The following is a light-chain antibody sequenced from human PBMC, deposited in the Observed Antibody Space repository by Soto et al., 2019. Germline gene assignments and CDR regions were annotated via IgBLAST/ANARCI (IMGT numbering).Light chain of an antibody. CDR2: KVS. CDR1: HSHVYSDGTIY. CDR3: MEGTHWPPIT. J-gene: IGKJ5*01. V-gene: IGKV2-30*01. Sequence: DVVLTQSPLSLPVTLGQTASSSCRSPHSHVYSDGTIYLTWFQQPPGQSPRRLRYKVSNRDSGAQDRFSGSGSGTDVTLKMSRVEAEDVGVYSCMEGTHWPPITFGEGTRLVIK.